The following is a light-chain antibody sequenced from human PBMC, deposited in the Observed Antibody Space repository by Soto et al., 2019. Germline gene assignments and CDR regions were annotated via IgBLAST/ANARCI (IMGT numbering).Light chain of an antibody. V-gene: IGKV1-5*03. CDR2: KAS. Sequence: DIQMTQSPSTLSASVGDRVTITCRASQSISNWLAWYQQKPGKAPRLLISKASSLESGVPSRFSGNESGTEFTLTISGLQPDDFATYYCQQYSSYSTLGQGTKVEIK. CDR3: QQYSSYST. CDR1: QSISNW. J-gene: IGKJ1*01.